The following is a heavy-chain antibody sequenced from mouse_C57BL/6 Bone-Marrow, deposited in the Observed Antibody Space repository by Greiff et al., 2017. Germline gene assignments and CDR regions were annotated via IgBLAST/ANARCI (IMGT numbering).Heavy chain of an antibody. Sequence: VQLHQPGAELVKPGASVKMSCKASGYTFTSYWITWVKQRPGQGLEWIGDIYPGSGSTNYNEKFKSKATLTVDTSSSTAYMQLSSLTSEDSAVYYCAELTGTWWYFDVWGTGTTVTVSS. CDR3: AELTGTWWYFDV. CDR1: GYTFTSYW. CDR2: IYPGSGST. V-gene: IGHV1-55*01. D-gene: IGHD4-1*01. J-gene: IGHJ1*03.